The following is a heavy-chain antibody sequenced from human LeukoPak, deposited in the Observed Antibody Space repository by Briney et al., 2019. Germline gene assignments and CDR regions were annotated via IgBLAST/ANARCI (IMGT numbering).Heavy chain of an antibody. CDR2: IFHGDSDT. CDR1: GYTFSIYW. V-gene: IGHV5-51*01. CDR3: ARVVDYGDYRNGFLDY. D-gene: IGHD4-17*01. J-gene: IGHJ4*02. Sequence: GESLKISCKGSGYTFSIYWIGWVRQMPGKGLEWMGIIFHGDSDTRYSPSFQGQVTISVDKSINTAYLQWSSLKASDTAMYYCARVVDYGDYRNGFLDYWGQGTLVTVSS.